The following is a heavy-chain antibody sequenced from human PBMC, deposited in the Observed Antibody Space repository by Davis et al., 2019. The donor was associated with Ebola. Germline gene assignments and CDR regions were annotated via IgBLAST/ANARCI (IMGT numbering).Heavy chain of an antibody. V-gene: IGHV3-15*07. CDR3: TTEQGIVGATTVL. Sequence: GESLKISCAASGFTFSSHWMHWVRQAPGKGLEWVGRIKSKTDGGTTDYAAPVKGRFTISRDDSKNTLYLQMNSLKTEDTAVYYCTTEQGIVGATTVLWGQGTLVTVSS. CDR1: GFTFSSHW. CDR2: IKSKTDGGTT. D-gene: IGHD1-26*01. J-gene: IGHJ4*02.